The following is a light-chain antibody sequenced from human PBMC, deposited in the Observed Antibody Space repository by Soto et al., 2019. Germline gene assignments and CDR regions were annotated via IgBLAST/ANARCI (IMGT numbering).Light chain of an antibody. CDR3: QQYGSSPPLT. CDR2: GVS. Sequence: EFVLTQSPGTLSLSPGEIATLSCRASQSVSSSHLAWYQQKPGQAPRILIYGVSTRATGIPDRFSRSGSGTDFTLTISRLEPEDFALYYCQQYGSSPPLTFGGGTKVEIK. V-gene: IGKV3-20*01. CDR1: QSVSSSH. J-gene: IGKJ4*01.